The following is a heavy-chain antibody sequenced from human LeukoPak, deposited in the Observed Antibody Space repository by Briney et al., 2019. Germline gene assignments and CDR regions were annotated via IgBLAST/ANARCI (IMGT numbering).Heavy chain of an antibody. V-gene: IGHV5-51*01. CDR2: IYPGDSDT. CDR3: ARLFGRLNGMTITRGYNWFNP. Sequence: GESLKISCKGSGYSFTSYWIGWVRQMPGKGLEWMGIIYPGDSDTRYSPSFQGQVTISADKSISTAYLQWSSLKASDTAMYYCARLFGRLNGMTITRGYNWFNPWGQGTLVTVSS. J-gene: IGHJ5*02. D-gene: IGHD4/OR15-4a*01. CDR1: GYSFTSYW.